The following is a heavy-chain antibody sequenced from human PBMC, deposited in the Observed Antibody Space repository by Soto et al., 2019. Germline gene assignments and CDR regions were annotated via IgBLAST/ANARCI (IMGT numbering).Heavy chain of an antibody. CDR3: AKEGGVYSSGWYYFDY. CDR2: ISYDGSNK. J-gene: IGHJ4*02. D-gene: IGHD6-19*01. CDR1: GFTFSSYG. Sequence: QVQLVESGGGVVQPGRSLRLSCAASGFTFSSYGMHWVRQAPGKGLEWVAVISYDGSNKYYADSVKGRFTISRDNSKNTLYLQMNSLRAEDTAVYYCAKEGGVYSSGWYYFDYWGQGTLVTVSS. V-gene: IGHV3-30*18.